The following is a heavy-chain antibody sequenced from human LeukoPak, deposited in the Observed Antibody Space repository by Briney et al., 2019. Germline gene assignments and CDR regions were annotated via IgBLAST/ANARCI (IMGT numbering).Heavy chain of an antibody. D-gene: IGHD6-13*01. CDR3: AAERYSDSCCWFDP. Sequence: SVKVSCKASGFTFSSSAVQWVRQARGQHLKWIGWIGVGSGSTSYAQEFQERVTITRDMSTTTAYLELSSLRPEDTAVYYCAAERYSDSCCWFDPWGQGTLVTVSS. V-gene: IGHV1-58*01. J-gene: IGHJ5*02. CDR1: GFTFSSSA. CDR2: IGVGSGST.